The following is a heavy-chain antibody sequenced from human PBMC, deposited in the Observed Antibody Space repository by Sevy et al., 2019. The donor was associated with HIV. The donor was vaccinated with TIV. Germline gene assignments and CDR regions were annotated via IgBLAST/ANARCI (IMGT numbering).Heavy chain of an antibody. Sequence: GGSLRLSCTASGFTFSSYAMNWVRQAPGKGLEWVSTIFRSGDVTYYADSVKGQFTISSDNSRNTLYLQMNSLRAEYTAVYYCAGARYDSSGSYDAFDIWGQGTMVTVSS. D-gene: IGHD3-22*01. J-gene: IGHJ3*02. CDR3: AGARYDSSGSYDAFDI. V-gene: IGHV3-23*01. CDR2: IFRSGDVT. CDR1: GFTFSSYA.